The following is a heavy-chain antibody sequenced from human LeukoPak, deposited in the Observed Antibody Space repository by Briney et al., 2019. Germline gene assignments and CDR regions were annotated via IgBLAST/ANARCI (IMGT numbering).Heavy chain of an antibody. J-gene: IGHJ6*02. CDR1: GFTFNYYC. D-gene: IGHD2-21*02. Sequence: GGSLRLSCAASGFTFNYYCMNWVRQAPGKGLEWVANIKQGGSEIYYVDSVKGRFTISRDNAKNSLYLQMNSLRAEDTAVYSWERDRGAWGDWCSMDVWGQGTTVTVSS. V-gene: IGHV3-7*01. CDR3: ERDRGAWGDWCSMDV. CDR2: IKQGGSEI.